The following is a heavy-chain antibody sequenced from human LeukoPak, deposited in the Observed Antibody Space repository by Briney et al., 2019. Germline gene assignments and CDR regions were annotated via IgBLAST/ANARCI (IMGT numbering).Heavy chain of an antibody. J-gene: IGHJ4*02. V-gene: IGHV3-23*01. CDR3: AKGVFGVNRAFDY. CDR2: ISESGSGT. D-gene: IGHD3-3*01. Sequence: GGSLILSCEASGFTFNTCAMSWVRQAPGKGLEWVSAISESGSGTYYADSVKGRFTISRDNSKNTLYLRMNSLRVDDTALYYCAKGVFGVNRAFDYWGQGTLVTVSS. CDR1: GFTFNTCA.